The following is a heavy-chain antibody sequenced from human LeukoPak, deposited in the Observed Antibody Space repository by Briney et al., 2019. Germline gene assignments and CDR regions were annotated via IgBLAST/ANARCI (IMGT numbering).Heavy chain of an antibody. V-gene: IGHV3-23*01. Sequence: QAGGTPRLSCAASGFTFSSYAMSWVRQAPGKGLEWVSAISGGGGSTYYADSVKGRFTISRDNSKNTLYLQMNSLRAEDTAVYYCATPPRYSGYVDWGQGTLVTVSS. D-gene: IGHD5-12*01. J-gene: IGHJ4*02. CDR2: ISGGGGST. CDR1: GFTFSSYA. CDR3: ATPPRYSGYVD.